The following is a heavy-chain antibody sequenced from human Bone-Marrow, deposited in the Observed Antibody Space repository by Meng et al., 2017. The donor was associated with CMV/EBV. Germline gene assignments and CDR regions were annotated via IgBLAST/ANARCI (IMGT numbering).Heavy chain of an antibody. CDR1: GFTFTSND. D-gene: IGHD3-16*01. V-gene: IGHV3-13*01. CDR2: IGAAGDT. CDR3: AKGDYYYGMDV. Sequence: GGSLRLSCAASGFTFTSNDMYWVRQAPGKGLEWVSAIGAAGDTYYSGSVKGRFTISRENAKNTLYLQMNSLRAGDTAVYYCAKGDYYYGMDVWGQGNTVNVAS. J-gene: IGHJ6*01.